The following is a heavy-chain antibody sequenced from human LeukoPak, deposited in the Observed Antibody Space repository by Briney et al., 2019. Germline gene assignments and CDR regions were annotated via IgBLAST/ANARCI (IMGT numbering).Heavy chain of an antibody. D-gene: IGHD6-19*01. CDR1: GFTVSSNY. J-gene: IGHJ6*04. V-gene: IGHV3-53*01. CDR3: SSGWYHYYYGVDV. CDR2: IYSGGST. Sequence: GGSLRLSCAASGFTVSSNYMSWVRQAPGKGLEWVSVIYSGGSTYYADSVKGRFTISRDNSKNTLYLQMNSLRAEDTAVYYCSSGWYHYYYGVDVWGKGTTVTVSS.